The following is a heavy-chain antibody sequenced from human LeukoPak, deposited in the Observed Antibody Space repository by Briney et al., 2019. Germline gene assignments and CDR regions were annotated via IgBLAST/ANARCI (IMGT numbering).Heavy chain of an antibody. D-gene: IGHD3-10*01. J-gene: IGHJ5*02. V-gene: IGHV4-39*01. CDR1: GDSIFGSSYY. CDR3: ATNRSITLVRGGHGTEKNNLFDP. CDR2: IYYSGST. Sequence: SETLSLTCTVSGDSIFGSSYYWGWIRQPPGKGLEWIGSIYYSGSTHYNPSLKSRVTISVDTSKNQFFLRLSSVTATDTAVYYCATNRSITLVRGGHGTEKNNLFDPWGQETLVTVPS.